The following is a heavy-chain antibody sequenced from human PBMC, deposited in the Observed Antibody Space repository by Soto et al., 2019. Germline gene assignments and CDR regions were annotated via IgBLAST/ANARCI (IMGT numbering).Heavy chain of an antibody. D-gene: IGHD3-10*01. Sequence: QVQLVESGGGVVQPGRSLRLSCAGSGFTFRWFGMNWVRQAPGKGLEWVARISNDGSNEYYVDSVKGRFPISRDNSKNTQYLQMDSLRVEDTAVYYCAKGEVRGIIPSYFDYWGLGTLVTVSS. CDR3: AKGEVRGIIPSYFDY. CDR1: GFTFRWFG. J-gene: IGHJ4*02. CDR2: ISNDGSNE. V-gene: IGHV3-30*18.